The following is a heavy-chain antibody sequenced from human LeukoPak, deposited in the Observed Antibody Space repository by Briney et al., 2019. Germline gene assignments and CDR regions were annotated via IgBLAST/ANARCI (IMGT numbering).Heavy chain of an antibody. J-gene: IGHJ6*03. CDR1: GFTFGDYA. V-gene: IGHV3-49*04. CDR3: TRDGAEMGPMYYDILTGYYNSYYYYYMDV. D-gene: IGHD3-9*01. Sequence: GGSLRLSCTASGFTFGDYAMSWVRQAPGKGLEWVGFIRSKAYGGTTEYAASVKGRFTISRDDSKSIAYLQMNSLKTEDTAVYYCTRDGAEMGPMYYDILTGYYNSYYYYYMDVWGKGTTVTISS. CDR2: IRSKAYGGTT.